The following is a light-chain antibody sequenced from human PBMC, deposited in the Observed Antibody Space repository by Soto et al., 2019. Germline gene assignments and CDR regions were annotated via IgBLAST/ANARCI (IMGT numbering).Light chain of an antibody. CDR3: CSCAGIYSYV. CDR2: DVT. CDR1: SSDVGRYDY. J-gene: IGLJ1*01. V-gene: IGLV2-11*01. Sequence: QSALTQPRSVSGSPGQSVTIACTGTSSDVGRYDYVSWYQQHPGEAPKLVVYDVTKRPSGVRDRFSGSDSGNTASLTISGLQSEDEAVYYCCSCAGIYSYVFGTGTKLTGL.